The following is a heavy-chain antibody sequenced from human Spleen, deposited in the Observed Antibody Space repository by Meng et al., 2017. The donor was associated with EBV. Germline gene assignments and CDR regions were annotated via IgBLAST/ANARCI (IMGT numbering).Heavy chain of an antibody. J-gene: IGHJ5*02. V-gene: IGHV4-39*01. Sequence: QVQRHESGPGLVKPSETLSLTCTVSGGSIGSSTYYGAWIRQPPGKGLEWIGSIYYSGTTYYNPSLESRVTISVDTSKNQFSLKLTSVTAADTAVYYCVGQGWNYGPNWLDPWGQGTLVTVSS. CDR3: VGQGWNYGPNWLDP. D-gene: IGHD1-7*01. CDR1: GGSIGSSTYY. CDR2: IYYSGTT.